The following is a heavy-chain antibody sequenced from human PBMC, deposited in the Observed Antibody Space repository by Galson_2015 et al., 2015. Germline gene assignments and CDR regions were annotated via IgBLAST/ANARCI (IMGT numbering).Heavy chain of an antibody. CDR3: AKGPGENYLTTDY. CDR1: GFTFNDYW. D-gene: IGHD1-7*01. V-gene: IGHV3-74*01. CDR2: INNDGSST. Sequence: SLSLSCAASGFTFNDYWMHWVRQAPGKGLVWVSRINNDGSSTSYGDFVKGRFIISRDNAKNTLYLQMNSLRGEDTAVYYCAKGPGENYLTTDYWGQRTLVTVSS. J-gene: IGHJ4*02.